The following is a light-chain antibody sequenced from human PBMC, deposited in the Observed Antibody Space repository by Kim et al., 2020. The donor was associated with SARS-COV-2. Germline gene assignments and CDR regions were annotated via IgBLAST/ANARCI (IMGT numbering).Light chain of an antibody. V-gene: IGKV1-5*03. CDR3: QQYDSYPWT. CDR1: QNVNIW. CDR2: KTY. Sequence: ASVGETVTITCRASQNVNIWLAWYQHKPGKAPKLLMYKTYNLEGGVPSTFSGSGSGTEFTLTISSLQPDDSATYYCQQYDSYPWTFGQGTKVDIK. J-gene: IGKJ1*01.